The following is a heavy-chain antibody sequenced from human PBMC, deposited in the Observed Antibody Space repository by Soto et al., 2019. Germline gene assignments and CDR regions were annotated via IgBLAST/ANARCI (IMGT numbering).Heavy chain of an antibody. CDR2: IHPNTGRT. D-gene: IGHD6-6*01. CDR3: ARVEGSASSAGD. V-gene: IGHV1-2*02. Sequence: QVPLVQSGAEVKNPGASVKVSCKASGYSFTTYYIHWVRQAPGQGLEWMGFIHPNTGRTKYAQKFQGRVTMTSDTSIKTAYMELNRLTSDDAAMYYCARVEGSASSAGDWGQGTLVTVS. J-gene: IGHJ4*02. CDR1: GYSFTTYY.